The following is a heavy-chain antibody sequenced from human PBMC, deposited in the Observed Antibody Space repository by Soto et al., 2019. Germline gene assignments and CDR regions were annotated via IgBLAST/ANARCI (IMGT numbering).Heavy chain of an antibody. V-gene: IGHV4-4*07. CDR1: GGSVSSQY. J-gene: IGHJ4*02. CDR2: IYNGGIP. CDR3: ASQDYDKSVYYFDY. Sequence: LSLTCTVSGGSVSSQYWSWIRQPAGKGLEWIGRIYNGGIPLIHPSLESRVALSLDTSKNQFSLTLSSVTAADTAIYYCASQDYDKSVYYFDYWGQGALVTVSS. D-gene: IGHD3-22*01.